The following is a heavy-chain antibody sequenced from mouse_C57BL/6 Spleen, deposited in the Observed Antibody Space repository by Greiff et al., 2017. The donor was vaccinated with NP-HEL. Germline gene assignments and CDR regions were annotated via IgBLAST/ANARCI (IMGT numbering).Heavy chain of an antibody. CDR3: AGGGDGSPFAY. CDR1: GFTFSSYG. J-gene: IGHJ3*01. D-gene: IGHD2-3*01. CDR2: ISSGGSYT. V-gene: IGHV5-6*01. Sequence: EVKLMESGGDLVKPGGSLKLSCAASGFTFSSYGMSWVRQTPDKRLEWVAIISSGGSYTYYPDSVKGRFTISRDNAKNTLYLQMSSLKSEDTAMYYCAGGGDGSPFAYWGQGTLVTVSA.